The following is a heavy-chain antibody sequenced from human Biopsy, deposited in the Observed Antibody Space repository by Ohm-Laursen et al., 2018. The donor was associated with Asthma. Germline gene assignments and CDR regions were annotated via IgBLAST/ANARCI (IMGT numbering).Heavy chain of an antibody. CDR1: GFTFRSYA. J-gene: IGHJ6*02. CDR3: ARVDGVVEAATRLGGMDV. Sequence: SLRLSCAASGFTFRSYAMHWVRQAPGKGLEWVAVGGSYYDGGLKYYADSVNGRFTVSRDDSKNTLYLQMNSLRPDDTAVYYCARVDGVVEAATRLGGMDVWGPGTTVSVSS. V-gene: IGHV3-30-3*01. CDR2: GGSYYDGGLK. D-gene: IGHD2-15*01.